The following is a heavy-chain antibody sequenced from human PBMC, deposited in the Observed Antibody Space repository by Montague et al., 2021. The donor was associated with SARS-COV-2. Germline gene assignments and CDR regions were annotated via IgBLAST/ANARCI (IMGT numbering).Heavy chain of an antibody. J-gene: IGHJ5*02. CDR2: ISIISSYI. CDR1: GFTFSSYS. CDR3: ARAGDIVVVPAVDWFDP. Sequence: SLRLSCAASGFTFSSYSMNWSRQPPGKGLEWVPSISIISSYIYYADSVKGRFPISRDNAKNSLYLQMNSLRAEDTAVYYCARAGDIVVVPAVDWFDPWGQGTLVTVSS. D-gene: IGHD2-2*01. V-gene: IGHV3-21*01.